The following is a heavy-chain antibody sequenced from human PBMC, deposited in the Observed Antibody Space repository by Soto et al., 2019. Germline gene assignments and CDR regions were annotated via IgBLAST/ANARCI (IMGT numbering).Heavy chain of an antibody. CDR3: ARDYCSSTSCYNDYYGMDV. Sequence: PGGSLRLSCAASGFTFRIYSMNWVRQAPGKGLEWVSYISSTSGTIYYADSVKGRFTISRDNAKNSLYLQMNSLRAEDTAVYYCARDYCSSTSCYNDYYGMDVWGQGTTVTVSS. V-gene: IGHV3-48*04. CDR1: GFTFRIYS. CDR2: ISSTSGTI. J-gene: IGHJ6*02. D-gene: IGHD2-2*02.